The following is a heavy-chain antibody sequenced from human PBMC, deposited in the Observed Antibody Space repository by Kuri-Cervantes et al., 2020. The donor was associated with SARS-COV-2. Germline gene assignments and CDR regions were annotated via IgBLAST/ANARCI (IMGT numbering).Heavy chain of an antibody. J-gene: IGHJ4*02. V-gene: IGHV3-11*04. D-gene: IGHD2-2*01. Sequence: GESLKISCAASGFTFSDYYMSWIRQAPGKGLEWVSYISSSGSTIYYADSVKGRFTISRDNAKNSLYLQMNSLRAEDTAVYYCAKGYCSSTSCYPDYWGQGTLVTRLL. CDR3: AKGYCSSTSCYPDY. CDR1: GFTFSDYY. CDR2: ISSSGSTI.